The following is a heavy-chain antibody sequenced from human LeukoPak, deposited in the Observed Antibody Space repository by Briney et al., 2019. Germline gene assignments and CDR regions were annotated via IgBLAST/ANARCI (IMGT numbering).Heavy chain of an antibody. CDR1: GFTFSSYG. CDR2: INQDGSEK. CDR3: ARDQGGRYSGRMDY. J-gene: IGHJ4*01. Sequence: GGSLRLSCAASGFTFSSYGMHWVRQAPGKGLECVANINQDGSEKYYVDSVKGRFTISRDNSKNSLYLQMNSLRAEDTAVYYCARDQGGRYSGRMDYWGQGTLVTVSS. D-gene: IGHD1-26*01. V-gene: IGHV3-7*01.